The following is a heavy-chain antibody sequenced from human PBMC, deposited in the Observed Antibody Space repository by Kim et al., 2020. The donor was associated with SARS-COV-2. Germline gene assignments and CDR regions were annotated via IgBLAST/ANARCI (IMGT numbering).Heavy chain of an antibody. Sequence: VKGRVTISRDDSKSIAYLQMNSLKTEDTAVYYCTPGTYYDILPGSEHYFDYWGQGTLVTVSS. J-gene: IGHJ4*02. D-gene: IGHD3-9*01. CDR3: TPGTYYDILPGSEHYFDY. V-gene: IGHV3-49*02.